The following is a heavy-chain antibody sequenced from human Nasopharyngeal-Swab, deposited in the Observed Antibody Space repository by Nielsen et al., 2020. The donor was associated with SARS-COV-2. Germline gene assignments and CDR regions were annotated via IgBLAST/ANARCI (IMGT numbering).Heavy chain of an antibody. Sequence: GGSLRLSCAASGFTFSSYWMHWVRQAPGKGLVWVSRINSDGSSTSYADSVKGRFTISRDNAKNTLYLQMNSLRAEDTAVYYCARESYDYYYYYGMDVWGQGTTVTVSS. CDR2: INSDGSST. V-gene: IGHV3-74*01. CDR1: GFTFSSYW. CDR3: ARESYDYYYYYGMDV. J-gene: IGHJ6*02.